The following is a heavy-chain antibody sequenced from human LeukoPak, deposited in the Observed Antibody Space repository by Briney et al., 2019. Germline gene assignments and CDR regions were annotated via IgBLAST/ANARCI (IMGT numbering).Heavy chain of an antibody. Sequence: GESLKISCKGSGYSFTSYWIGWVRQLPGKGLEWMGIIYPGDSDTRYSPSFQGQVTISADKSISTAYLQWSSLKASDTAMYYCASPVYYYDSSGYYIDWGQGTLVTVSS. CDR3: ASPVYYYDSSGYYID. CDR1: GYSFTSYW. J-gene: IGHJ4*02. V-gene: IGHV5-51*01. CDR2: IYPGDSDT. D-gene: IGHD3-22*01.